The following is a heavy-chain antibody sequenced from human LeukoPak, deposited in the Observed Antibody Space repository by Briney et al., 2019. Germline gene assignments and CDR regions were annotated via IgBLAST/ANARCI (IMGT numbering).Heavy chain of an antibody. Sequence: GGSLRLSCAASGFTFSTYNMNWVRQAPGKGLEWVSSISSSSSYIYYADSVKGRFTISRDNAENSLYLQMNSLRAEDTAVYYCARDPTYYYDSSGYYPFDYWGQGTLVTVSS. CDR2: ISSSSSYI. CDR1: GFTFSTYN. V-gene: IGHV3-21*01. D-gene: IGHD3-22*01. CDR3: ARDPTYYYDSSGYYPFDY. J-gene: IGHJ4*02.